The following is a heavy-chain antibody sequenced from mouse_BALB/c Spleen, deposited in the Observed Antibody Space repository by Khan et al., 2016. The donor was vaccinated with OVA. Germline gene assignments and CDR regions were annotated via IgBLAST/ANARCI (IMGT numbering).Heavy chain of an antibody. J-gene: IGHJ2*01. Sequence: EVELVESGPGLVKPSQSLSLTCTVTGYSITSDYAWNWIRQFPGNKLEWMGYISYSGSTSYNPSLKSRISITRDTSKNQFFLQLNSVTTEDTATYYCVRLTYYREYYFAYWGQGTTLTVSS. V-gene: IGHV3-2*02. CDR1: GYSITSDYA. CDR2: ISYSGST. CDR3: VRLTYYREYYFAY. D-gene: IGHD1-1*01.